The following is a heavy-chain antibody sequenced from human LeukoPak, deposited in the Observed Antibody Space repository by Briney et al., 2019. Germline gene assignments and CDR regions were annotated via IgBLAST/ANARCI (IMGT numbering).Heavy chain of an antibody. Sequence: GGSLRLSCAASGFSFTTYCMTGVRQAPGKGREWGANIKQDGREKYYVDSVKGRFTFSRDNAKSSLNRQMNSLRAEDTAIYYCARLRYNDFWSGSWKFYYYMDVWGKGTTVTVSS. CDR1: GFSFTTYC. V-gene: IGHV3-7*01. D-gene: IGHD3-3*01. CDR3: ARLRYNDFWSGSWKFYYYMDV. CDR2: IKQDGREK. J-gene: IGHJ6*03.